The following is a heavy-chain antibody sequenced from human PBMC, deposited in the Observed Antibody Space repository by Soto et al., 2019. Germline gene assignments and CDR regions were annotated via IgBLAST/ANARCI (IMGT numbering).Heavy chain of an antibody. D-gene: IGHD2-2*01. Sequence: SETLSLTCTVSGGSISSSSYYWGWIRQPPGKGLEWIGSIYYSGSTYYNPSLKSRVTISVDTSKNQFSLKLSSVTAADTVLYYCARIVQLRPGRWFEPWGQGTLVTVSS. CDR3: ARIVQLRPGRWFEP. CDR1: GGSISSSSYY. V-gene: IGHV4-39*01. CDR2: IYYSGST. J-gene: IGHJ5*02.